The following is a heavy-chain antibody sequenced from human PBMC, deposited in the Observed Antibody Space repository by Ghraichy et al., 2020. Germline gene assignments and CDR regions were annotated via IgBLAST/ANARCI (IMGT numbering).Heavy chain of an antibody. CDR1: GYTFTSYY. J-gene: IGHJ6*03. CDR2: INPSGGST. Sequence: ASVKVSCKASGYTFTSYYMHWVRQAPGQGLEWMGIINPSGGSTSYAQKFQGRVTMTRDTSTSTVYMELSSLRSEDTAVYYCARDKSAFWGSIYYYYYMDVWGKGTTVTVSS. V-gene: IGHV1-46*01. D-gene: IGHD7-27*01. CDR3: ARDKSAFWGSIYYYYYMDV.